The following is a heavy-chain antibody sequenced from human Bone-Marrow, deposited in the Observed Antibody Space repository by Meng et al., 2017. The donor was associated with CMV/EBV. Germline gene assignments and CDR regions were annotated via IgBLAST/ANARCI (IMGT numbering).Heavy chain of an antibody. CDR1: GFTFSSYS. Sequence: GGSLRLSCAASGFTFSSYSMNWVRQAPGKGMEWVSSISSSSSYIYYADSVKGRFTISRDNAKNSMYLQMNSLRAEDTAVYYCAGDSLHCSSTSCYIVYWGQGARVTVSS. D-gene: IGHD2-2*01. CDR2: ISSSSSYI. CDR3: AGDSLHCSSTSCYIVY. J-gene: IGHJ4*02. V-gene: IGHV3-21*01.